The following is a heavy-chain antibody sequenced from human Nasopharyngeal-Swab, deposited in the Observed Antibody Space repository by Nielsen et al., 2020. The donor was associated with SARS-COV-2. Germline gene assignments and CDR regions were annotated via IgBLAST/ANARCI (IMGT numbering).Heavy chain of an antibody. CDR2: INPDGSST. CDR1: GFTFSSYW. J-gene: IGHJ6*02. V-gene: IGHV3-74*01. Sequence: GEALKISCAASGFTFSSYWMHWVRQAQGKGLVWVSRINPDGSSTDYAGSVKGRFTISRDNAKNTLYLQMSSLRAEETAVYYCARSRSAMDVWGQGTTVTVSS. CDR3: ARSRSAMDV.